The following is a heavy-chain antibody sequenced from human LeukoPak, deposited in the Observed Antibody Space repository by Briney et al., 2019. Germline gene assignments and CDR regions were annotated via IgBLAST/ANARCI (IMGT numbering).Heavy chain of an antibody. J-gene: IGHJ4*02. CDR3: ARIRRDGYNYPRYYFDY. CDR2: INHSGST. Sequence: SETLSLTCAVYGGSFSGYYWSWIRQPPGKGLEWIGEINHSGSTNYNPSLKSRVTISVDTSKNQFSLKLSSVTAADMAVYYCARIRRDGYNYPRYYFDYWGQGTLVTVSS. V-gene: IGHV4-34*01. D-gene: IGHD5-24*01. CDR1: GGSFSGYY.